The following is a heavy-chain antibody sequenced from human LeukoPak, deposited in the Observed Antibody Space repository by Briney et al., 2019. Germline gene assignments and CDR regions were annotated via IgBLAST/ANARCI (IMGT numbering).Heavy chain of an antibody. J-gene: IGHJ4*02. CDR3: ARVRGTYYYDSSGYYDY. Sequence: GASVKVSCKASGYTFTSYYMHWVRQAPGQGLEWMGIINPSGGSTSYAQKFQGRVTMTRDTSTITVYMELSSLRSEDTAVYYCARVRGTYYYDSSGYYDYWGQGTLVTVSS. V-gene: IGHV1-46*01. CDR1: GYTFTSYY. CDR2: INPSGGST. D-gene: IGHD3-22*01.